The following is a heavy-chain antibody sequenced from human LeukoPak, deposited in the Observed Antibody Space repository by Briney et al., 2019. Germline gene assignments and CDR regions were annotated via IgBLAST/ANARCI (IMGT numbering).Heavy chain of an antibody. V-gene: IGHV4-4*07. CDR1: GGSISSYY. J-gene: IGHJ4*02. CDR2: IYTSGST. D-gene: IGHD3-3*01. Sequence: SETLSLTCTVSGGSISSYYWSWIRQPAGKGLEWIGRIYTSGSTNCNPSLKSRVTMSVDTSKNQFSLKLSSVTAADTAVYYCARDRSTGFDPDFFDYWGQGTLVTVSS. CDR3: ARDRSTGFDPDFFDY.